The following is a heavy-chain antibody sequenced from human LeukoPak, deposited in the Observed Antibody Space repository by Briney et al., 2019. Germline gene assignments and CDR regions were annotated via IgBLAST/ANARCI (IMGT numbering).Heavy chain of an antibody. CDR1: GFTFDDYA. CDR2: ISWDGGST. Sequence: RGSLRLSCAASGFTFDDYAMHWVRQAPGKGLEWVSLISWDGGSTYYADSVKGRFTISRDNSKNSLYLQMNSLRAEDTALYYCAKDQGYDSSGYVPDWGQGTLVTVSS. V-gene: IGHV3-43D*04. CDR3: AKDQGYDSSGYVPD. D-gene: IGHD3-22*01. J-gene: IGHJ4*02.